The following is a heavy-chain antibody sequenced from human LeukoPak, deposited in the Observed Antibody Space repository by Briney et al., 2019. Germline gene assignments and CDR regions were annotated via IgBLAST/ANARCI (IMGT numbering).Heavy chain of an antibody. D-gene: IGHD5-18*01. Sequence: GGSLRLSCADSGVTSRSYAINWGRQAPGEGLEWGSYITGSSSTIYYSDSVKGRFTISRDNAQNSLYLQMNSLRDEDTAFYYCARGAAGMAYFDYWGQGTLVTVSS. J-gene: IGHJ4*02. V-gene: IGHV3-48*02. CDR1: GVTSRSYA. CDR3: ARGAAGMAYFDY. CDR2: ITGSSSTI.